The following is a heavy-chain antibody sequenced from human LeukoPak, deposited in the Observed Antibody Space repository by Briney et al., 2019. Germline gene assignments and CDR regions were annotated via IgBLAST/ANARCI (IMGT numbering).Heavy chain of an antibody. CDR3: AREDIVVVPAAYSWYNWFDP. V-gene: IGHV4-61*02. D-gene: IGHD2-2*01. Sequence: SETLSLTCTVSGGSISSGSYYWSWIRQPAGKGLEWVGRIYTSGSTNYNPSLKRRVTISVDTSKTQFSLKRSSVTAADTAVYYCAREDIVVVPAAYSWYNWFDPWGQGTLVTVSS. CDR2: IYTSGST. J-gene: IGHJ5*02. CDR1: GGSISSGSYY.